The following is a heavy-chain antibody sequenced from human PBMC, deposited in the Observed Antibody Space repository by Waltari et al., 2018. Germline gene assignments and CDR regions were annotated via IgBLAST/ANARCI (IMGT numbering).Heavy chain of an antibody. CDR2: IYYSGST. J-gene: IGHJ4*02. CDR3: ARVSMDDFWSGYLYYFDY. CDR1: GGSISSYS. V-gene: IGHV4-59*01. Sequence: QVQLQESGPGLVKPSETLSLTCTVSGGSISSYSWRWIRQPPGKGLEWIGYIYYSGSTNYNPSLKSRVTISVDTSKNQFSLKLSSVTAADTAVYYCARVSMDDFWSGYLYYFDYWGQGTLVTVSS. D-gene: IGHD3-3*01.